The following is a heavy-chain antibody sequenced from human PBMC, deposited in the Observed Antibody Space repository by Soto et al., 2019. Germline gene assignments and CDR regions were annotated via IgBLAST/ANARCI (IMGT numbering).Heavy chain of an antibody. CDR1: GFTFSSYG. D-gene: IGHD2-21*02. V-gene: IGHV3-30*18. J-gene: IGHJ4*02. Sequence: PGGSLRLSCAASGFTFSSYGMHWVRQAPGKGLEWVAVISYDGSNKYYADSVKGRFTISRDNSKNTLYLQMNSLRAEDTAVYYCAKDLTQYCGGDCYSMGYWGQGTLVTVSS. CDR2: ISYDGSNK. CDR3: AKDLTQYCGGDCYSMGY.